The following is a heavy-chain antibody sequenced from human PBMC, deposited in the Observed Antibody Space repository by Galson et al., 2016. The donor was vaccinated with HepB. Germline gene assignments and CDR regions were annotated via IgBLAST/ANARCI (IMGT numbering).Heavy chain of an antibody. CDR1: GLTFGDYA. V-gene: IGHV3-49*03. CDR3: TTRLRYFDWLEVFDP. D-gene: IGHD3-9*01. CDR2: IRSKAYGGTK. J-gene: IGHJ5*02. Sequence: SLRLSCAASGLTFGDYAMSWFRQAPGKGLEWVGFIRSKAYGGTKRYAASVKGRFTISRDDSKSIAYLEMNSLKTEDTAVYYCTTRLRYFDWLEVFDPWGQGTLVTVSS.